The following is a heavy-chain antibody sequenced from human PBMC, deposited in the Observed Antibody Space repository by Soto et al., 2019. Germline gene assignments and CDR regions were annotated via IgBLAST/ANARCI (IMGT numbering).Heavy chain of an antibody. CDR3: AHRPITFMASWFDP. D-gene: IGHD3-16*01. CDR2: VYWDDDK. J-gene: IGHJ5*02. CDR1: GFSLSTSGVA. Sequence: QITLKEPGPTLVKPAQTLTLTCTFSGFSLSTSGVAVGWLRQPPGKAPEWLALVYWDDDKRYSPSLKSRLTITKDTSKNQVVLTMTNMEPVDTATYYCAHRPITFMASWFDPWGQGIPVTVSS. V-gene: IGHV2-5*02.